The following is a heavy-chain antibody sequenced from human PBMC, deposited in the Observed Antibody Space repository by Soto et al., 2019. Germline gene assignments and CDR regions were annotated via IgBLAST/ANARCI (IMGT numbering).Heavy chain of an antibody. CDR1: GYTFNNYD. D-gene: IGHD6-6*01. CDR3: ARGKAARRYFDY. Sequence: ASVKVSCKASGYTFNNYDIHWVRQAPGHGLEWMGWMNPNSGNTNYAQKLQGRVTMTTDTSTSTAYMELRSLRSDDTAVYYCARGKAARRYFDYWGQGTLVTVSS. CDR2: MNPNSGNT. V-gene: IGHV1-18*01. J-gene: IGHJ4*02.